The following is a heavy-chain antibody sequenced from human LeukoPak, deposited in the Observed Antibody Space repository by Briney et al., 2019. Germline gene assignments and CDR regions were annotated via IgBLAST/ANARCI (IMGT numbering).Heavy chain of an antibody. D-gene: IGHD3-10*01. CDR1: GFIVSSNH. V-gene: IGHV3-66*01. Sequence: GGSLRLSCAASGFIVSSNHNNWVRQTPAKGLEWVSITYSGDTTYYADSVKGRFTISRDNSKNTLYLQMNSLRVEDTAVYYCARERPGSRVLDYWGQGNVVTVSS. J-gene: IGHJ4*02. CDR2: TYSGDTT. CDR3: ARERPGSRVLDY.